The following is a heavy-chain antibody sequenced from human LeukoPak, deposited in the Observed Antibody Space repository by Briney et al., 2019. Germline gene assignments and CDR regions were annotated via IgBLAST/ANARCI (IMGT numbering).Heavy chain of an antibody. Sequence: SVKVSCKASGGTFSSYAISWVRQAPGQGLEWMGRIIPILGIANYAQKFQGRVTITADKSTSTAYMELSSLRSEDTAVYYCAREMRDGYFDYWGQGTLVTVSS. CDR2: IIPILGIA. CDR3: AREMRDGYFDY. V-gene: IGHV1-69*04. D-gene: IGHD5-24*01. CDR1: GGTFSSYA. J-gene: IGHJ4*02.